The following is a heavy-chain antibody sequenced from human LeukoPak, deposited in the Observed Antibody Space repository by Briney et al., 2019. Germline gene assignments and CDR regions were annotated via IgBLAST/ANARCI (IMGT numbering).Heavy chain of an antibody. D-gene: IGHD2-2*01. Sequence: PSETLSLTCAVYGGSFSGYYWSWIRQPPGKGLEWIGEINHSGSTNYNPSLKSRVTMSVDTSKNQFSLKLSSVTAADTAVYYCASTPGYCSSTSCNYYYYYGMDVWGQGTTVTVSS. V-gene: IGHV4-34*01. CDR1: GGSFSGYY. J-gene: IGHJ6*02. CDR3: ASTPGYCSSTSCNYYYYYGMDV. CDR2: INHSGST.